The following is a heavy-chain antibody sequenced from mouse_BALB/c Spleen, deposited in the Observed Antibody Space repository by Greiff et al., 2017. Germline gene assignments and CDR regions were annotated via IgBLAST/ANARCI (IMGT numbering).Heavy chain of an antibody. J-gene: IGHJ3*01. CDR2: ISTYYGDA. CDR3: ARAPARATEAWFAY. Sequence: QVQLQQSGAELVRPGVSVKISCKGSGYTFTDYAMHWVKQSHAKSLEWIGVISTYYGDASYNQKFKGKATMTVDKSSSTAYMELARLTSEDSAIYYCARAPARATEAWFAYWGQGTLVTVSA. D-gene: IGHD3-1*01. CDR1: GYTFTDYA. V-gene: IGHV1S137*01.